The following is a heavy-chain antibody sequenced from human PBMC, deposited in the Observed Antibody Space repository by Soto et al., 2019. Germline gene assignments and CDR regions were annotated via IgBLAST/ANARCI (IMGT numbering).Heavy chain of an antibody. Sequence: SETLSLTCAVSGVSIHNSHSFWAWIRQPPGKGLEFIGSVYYSGGSHYNPSLKGRVTISVDMSNNQVSLRVNSVTAADTAVYYCGRVVEGATRHTDSDSWGQGMLVTVSS. J-gene: IGHJ5*02. CDR2: VYYSGGS. CDR3: GRVVEGATRHTDSDS. CDR1: GVSIHNSHSF. V-gene: IGHV4-39*02. D-gene: IGHD2-15*01.